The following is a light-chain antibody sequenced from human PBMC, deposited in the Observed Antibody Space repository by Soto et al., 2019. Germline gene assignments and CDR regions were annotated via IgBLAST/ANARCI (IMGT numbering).Light chain of an antibody. CDR3: QQSYSTPFT. CDR2: RAS. J-gene: IGKJ3*01. CDR1: QSISSW. V-gene: IGKV1-5*03. Sequence: DIQMAQSPSTLSASVGDRVTITCRASQSISSWLAWYQQKPGKAPKLLIYRASSLESGVPSRFSGSGSGTDFTLTISSLQHEDFATYYCQQSYSTPFTFGPGTKVDIK.